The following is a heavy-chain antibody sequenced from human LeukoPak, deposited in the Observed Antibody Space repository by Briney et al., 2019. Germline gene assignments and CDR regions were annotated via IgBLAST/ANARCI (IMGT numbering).Heavy chain of an antibody. CDR1: GFTFSTYS. CDR3: ARDVSRISDY. Sequence: GGSLRLSCAASGFTFSTYSMNWIRQAPGKRLEWVSSISSDSVYIYYADSVKGRFTISRDNAKNSLYLQMNSLRAEDTAVYYCARDVSRISDYWGQGTLVTVSS. D-gene: IGHD2-15*01. J-gene: IGHJ4*02. CDR2: ISSDSVYI. V-gene: IGHV3-21*06.